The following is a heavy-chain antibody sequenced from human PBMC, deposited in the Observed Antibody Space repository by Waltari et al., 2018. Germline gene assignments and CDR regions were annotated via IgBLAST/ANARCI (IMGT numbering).Heavy chain of an antibody. CDR2: ISGRGSDT. CDR1: GFIFSTYA. CDR3: AKVIGPHRFDAFDI. V-gene: IGHV3-23*01. J-gene: IGHJ3*02. D-gene: IGHD1-26*01. Sequence: EMQLLESGGGLVQPGGSLRLSCEASGFIFSTYAMSWVRQAPGKGLDWVSGISGRGSDTYYADSVESRFTISRDNSKNTLYLQINSLRAEDTALYYCAKVIGPHRFDAFDIWGQGTMVTVSS.